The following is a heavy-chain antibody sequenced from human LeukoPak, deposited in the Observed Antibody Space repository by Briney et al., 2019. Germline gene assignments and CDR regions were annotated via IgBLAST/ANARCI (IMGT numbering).Heavy chain of an antibody. V-gene: IGHV3-23*01. CDR1: GFTFSSYA. Sequence: GGSLRLSCAASGFTFSSYAMSWVRQAPGKGLEWVSAICGSGGSTYYADSVKGRFTISRDNSKNTLYLQMNSLRAEDTAVYYCAKDRYYYDSSGYYYGGYFDYWGQGTLVTVSS. D-gene: IGHD3-22*01. CDR2: ICGSGGST. J-gene: IGHJ4*02. CDR3: AKDRYYYDSSGYYYGGYFDY.